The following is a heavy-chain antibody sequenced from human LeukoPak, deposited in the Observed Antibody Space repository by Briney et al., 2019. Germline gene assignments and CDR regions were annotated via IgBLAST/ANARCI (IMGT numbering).Heavy chain of an antibody. CDR1: GGSISSSSYY. V-gene: IGHV4-39*01. J-gene: IGHJ4*02. CDR2: INHSGST. Sequence: KPSETLSLTCTVSGGSISSSSYYWGWIRQPPGKGLEWIGEINHSGSTNYNPSLKSRVTISVDTSKNQFSLKLSSVTAADTAVYYCARQSSGGSFDYWGKETLVTVSS. D-gene: IGHD2-15*01. CDR3: ARQSSGGSFDY.